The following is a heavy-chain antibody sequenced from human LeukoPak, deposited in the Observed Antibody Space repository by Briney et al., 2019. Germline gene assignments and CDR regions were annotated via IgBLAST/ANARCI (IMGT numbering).Heavy chain of an antibody. Sequence: RGSLRLSCAASGFTFSSYAMHWVRQAPGKGLEWVAVISYDGSNKYYADSVKGRFTISRDNSKNTLYLQMNSLRAEDTAVYYRAREFNVIWGRFDYWGQGTLVTLSS. V-gene: IGHV3-30-3*01. D-gene: IGHD3-16*02. CDR3: AREFNVIWGRFDY. CDR1: GFTFSSYA. CDR2: ISYDGSNK. J-gene: IGHJ4*02.